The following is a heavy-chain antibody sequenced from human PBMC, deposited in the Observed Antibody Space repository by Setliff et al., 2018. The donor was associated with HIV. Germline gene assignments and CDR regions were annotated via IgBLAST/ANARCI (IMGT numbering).Heavy chain of an antibody. V-gene: IGHV4-39*01. Sequence: SETLSLTCAVSGGSIDSFSYYWGWIRQTPGKELEWIGNIYHSGSTNYNPSLKSRVTISVDTSKNHVSLRLNSVTAADTAVYYCGRHGNIVVEVPAQARAFDIWGQGTMVTVSS. CDR2: IYHSGST. CDR1: GGSIDSFSYY. D-gene: IGHD2-2*01. J-gene: IGHJ3*02. CDR3: GRHGNIVVEVPAQARAFDI.